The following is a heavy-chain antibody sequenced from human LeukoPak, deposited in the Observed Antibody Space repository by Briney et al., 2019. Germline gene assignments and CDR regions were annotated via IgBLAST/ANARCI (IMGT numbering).Heavy chain of an antibody. CDR1: GGSISSGGYY. CDR2: IYYSGST. Sequence: SQTLSLTCTVSGGSISSGGYYWSWIRQHPGKGLEWIGYIYYSGSTYYNPSLKSRVTISVDPSKNQFSLKLSSVTAADTAVYYCARGNGDYVNYWGQGTLVTVSS. J-gene: IGHJ4*02. V-gene: IGHV4-31*03. CDR3: ARGNGDYVNY. D-gene: IGHD4-17*01.